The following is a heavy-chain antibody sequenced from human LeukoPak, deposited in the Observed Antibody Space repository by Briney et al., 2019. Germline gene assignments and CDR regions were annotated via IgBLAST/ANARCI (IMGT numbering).Heavy chain of an antibody. J-gene: IGHJ4*02. CDR3: ACGYSSSWYAGQLGEIVVVVAATPFDY. Sequence: GGSLRLSCAASGFTFSSYAMSWVRQAPGKGLEWVSAISGSGGSTYYADSVKGRFTISRDNSKNTLYLQMNSLRAEDTAVYYCACGYSSSWYAGQLGEIVVVVAATPFDYWGQGTLVTVSS. CDR1: GFTFSSYA. V-gene: IGHV3-23*01. D-gene: IGHD2-15*01. CDR2: ISGSGGST.